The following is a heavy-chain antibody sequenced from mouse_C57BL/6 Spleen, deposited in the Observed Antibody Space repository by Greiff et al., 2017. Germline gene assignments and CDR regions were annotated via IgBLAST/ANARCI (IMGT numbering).Heavy chain of an antibody. V-gene: IGHV5-12*01. D-gene: IGHD1-1*02. CDR2: ISNCGGST. CDR1: GFTFSDYY. J-gene: IGHJ1*03. Sequence: EVMLVESGGGLVQPGGSLKLSCAASGFTFSDYYMYWVRQTPEKRLEWVAYISNCGGSTYYPDTVKGRFPISRDNAKNTLYLQMSRLKSEDTAMYYCARHGGWYFDVWGTGTTVTVSS. CDR3: ARHGGWYFDV.